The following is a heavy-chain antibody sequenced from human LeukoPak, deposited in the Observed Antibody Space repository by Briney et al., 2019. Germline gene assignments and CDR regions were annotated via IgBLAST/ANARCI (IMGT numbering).Heavy chain of an antibody. CDR2: IHYSGST. J-gene: IGHJ5*02. CDR3: PRGGGWFPH. V-gene: IGHV4-59*01. D-gene: IGHD3-16*01. CDR1: GDSISSYY. Sequence: SQTLSLTCTISGDSISSYYGSWIRHPPAKGLEWVGYIHYSGSTNYTPSLKSRVTISVDRSKSQFSLKLSSVTAADTAVDYCPRGGGWFPHWGEGTLVTVSS.